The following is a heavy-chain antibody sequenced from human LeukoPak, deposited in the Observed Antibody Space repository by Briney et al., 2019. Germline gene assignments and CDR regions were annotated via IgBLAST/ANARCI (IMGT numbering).Heavy chain of an antibody. CDR2: ISPTSGHI. CDR1: GFTFNTYS. CDR3: AKEQYPGYFDF. Sequence: GGSLRLSCAASGFTFNTYSMNWVRQAPGEGLEWVSSISPTSGHIYYADSVKGRFTISRDNSNNTLYLQLNNVRTEDTATYFCAKEQYPGYFDFWGQGTLVTVSA. D-gene: IGHD1-14*01. J-gene: IGHJ4*02. V-gene: IGHV3-21*01.